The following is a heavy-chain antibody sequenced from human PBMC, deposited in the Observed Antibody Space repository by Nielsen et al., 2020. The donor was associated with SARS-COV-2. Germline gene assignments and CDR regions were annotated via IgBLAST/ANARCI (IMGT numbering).Heavy chain of an antibody. J-gene: IGHJ4*02. CDR3: ARGGKRFDSSGYFSPDY. V-gene: IGHV3-30-3*01. CDR1: GLTLSSYA. CDR2: IPYDGGNS. Sequence: GGSLRPSCVLSGLTLSSYASHWVRQAPGKGLEWVAVIPYDGGNSYYADSVEGRFTSSRDNSKNTLYLQMNSLRAEDTAVYYCARGGKRFDSSGYFSPDYWGQGTLVTVSS. D-gene: IGHD3-22*01.